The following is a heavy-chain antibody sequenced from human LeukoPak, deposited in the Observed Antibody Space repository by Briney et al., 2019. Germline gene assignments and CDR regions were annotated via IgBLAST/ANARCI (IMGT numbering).Heavy chain of an antibody. CDR2: ISGYNGNT. CDR3: ARSGSYYEADTFDI. D-gene: IGHD1-26*01. CDR1: GYTFTSYG. J-gene: IGHJ3*02. Sequence: GASVKVSCKASGYTFTSYGISWVRQAPGQGLEWMGWISGYNGNTNYAQKLQGRVTITTDTSTSTAYMELRSLRSDDTAVYYCARSGSYYEADTFDIWGQGTMVTVSS. V-gene: IGHV1-18*01.